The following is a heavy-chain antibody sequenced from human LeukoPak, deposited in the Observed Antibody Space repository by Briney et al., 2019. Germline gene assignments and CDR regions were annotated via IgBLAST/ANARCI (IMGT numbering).Heavy chain of an antibody. Sequence: PSETLSLTCAVHGGSFSGYYWSWIRQPPGKGLEWIGEINHSGSTNYNPSLKSRVTISVDKSKNQFSLKLSSVTAADTAVYYCARQSPYSSGWFAFDYWGQGTLVTVSS. V-gene: IGHV4-34*01. J-gene: IGHJ4*02. D-gene: IGHD6-19*01. CDR3: ARQSPYSSGWFAFDY. CDR2: INHSGST. CDR1: GGSFSGYY.